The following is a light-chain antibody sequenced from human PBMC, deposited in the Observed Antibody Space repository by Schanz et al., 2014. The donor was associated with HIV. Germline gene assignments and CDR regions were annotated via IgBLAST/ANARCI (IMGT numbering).Light chain of an antibody. Sequence: DIQMPQSPSPLSASVGARITITCRARQSISGWLAWYQQKPGEAPNLLISEASTLKSGVPSRFSGSGSGTDFTLTISSLQPDDFATYYCLQYSSYSHTFGQGTRLEIK. V-gene: IGKV1-5*03. J-gene: IGKJ2*01. CDR3: LQYSSYSHT. CDR2: EAS. CDR1: QSISGW.